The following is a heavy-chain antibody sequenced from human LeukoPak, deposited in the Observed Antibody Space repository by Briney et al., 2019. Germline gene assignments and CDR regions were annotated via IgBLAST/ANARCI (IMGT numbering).Heavy chain of an antibody. V-gene: IGHV1-18*01. Sequence: ASVKVSCKASGHTFTSYGISWVRQAPGQGLEWMGWISAYNGNTNYAQKLQGRVTMTTDTSTSTAYMELRSLRSDDTAVYYCARVLGYYYDSSGYYGPYYFDYWGQGTLVTVSS. CDR1: GHTFTSYG. J-gene: IGHJ4*02. CDR2: ISAYNGNT. D-gene: IGHD3-22*01. CDR3: ARVLGYYYDSSGYYGPYYFDY.